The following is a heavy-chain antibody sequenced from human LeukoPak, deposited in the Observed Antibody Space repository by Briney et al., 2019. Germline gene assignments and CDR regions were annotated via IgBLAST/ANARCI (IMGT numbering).Heavy chain of an antibody. V-gene: IGHV4-34*01. CDR1: GGSFSGYY. D-gene: IGHD2-2*01. CDR3: AAIVVVPAAVHDAFDI. Sequence: SETLSLTCAVYGGSFSGYYWSWIRQPPGKGLEWIGEINHSGSTNYNPSLKSRVTISVDTSKNQFSLKLSSVTAADTAVYYCAAIVVVPAAVHDAFDIWGQGTMVTVSP. J-gene: IGHJ3*02. CDR2: INHSGST.